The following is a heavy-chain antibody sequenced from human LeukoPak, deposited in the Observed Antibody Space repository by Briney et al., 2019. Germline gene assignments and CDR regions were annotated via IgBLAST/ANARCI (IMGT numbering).Heavy chain of an antibody. Sequence: GASVKVSCKASGYTFTGYYMHWVRQAPGQGLEWMGRINPHSGGTNYAQKFQGRVTMTRDTAISTAYMELGGLRSDDSAVYYCARMYSGSSGFHDCWGQGTLVTVSS. D-gene: IGHD6-6*01. J-gene: IGHJ4*02. V-gene: IGHV1-2*06. CDR1: GYTFTGYY. CDR2: INPHSGGT. CDR3: ARMYSGSSGFHDC.